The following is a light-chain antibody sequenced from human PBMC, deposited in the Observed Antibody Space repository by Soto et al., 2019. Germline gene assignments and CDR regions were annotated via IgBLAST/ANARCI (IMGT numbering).Light chain of an antibody. CDR2: GAS. Sequence: EIVLTQSPGTLSLSPGERATLSCRAGQTLSSTFLAWYQQKPAQAPRLLISGASSRATGVPDRFSGSGSGTDFTLTISRVEPEDFAVYYCQQFGTSPTFGGGTRVEIK. J-gene: IGKJ4*01. CDR1: QTLSSTF. V-gene: IGKV3-20*01. CDR3: QQFGTSPT.